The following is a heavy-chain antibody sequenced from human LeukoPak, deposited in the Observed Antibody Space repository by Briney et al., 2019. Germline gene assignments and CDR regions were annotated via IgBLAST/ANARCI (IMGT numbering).Heavy chain of an antibody. CDR3: AKEYDFWSGYADC. D-gene: IGHD3-3*01. CDR2: ISGSGGST. V-gene: IGHV3-23*01. J-gene: IGHJ4*02. CDR1: GFTFSSYA. Sequence: PGGSLRLSCAASGFTFSSYAMNWVRQAPGKGLEWVSAISGSGGSTYYADSVKGRFTISRDNSKNSLYLQMNSLRAEDTAVYYCAKEYDFWSGYADCWGQGTLVTVSS.